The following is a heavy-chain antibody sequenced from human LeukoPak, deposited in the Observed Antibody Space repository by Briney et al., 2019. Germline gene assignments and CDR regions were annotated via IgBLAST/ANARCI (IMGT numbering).Heavy chain of an antibody. V-gene: IGHV1-8*01. CDR3: ARGRGSGHKENWFDP. J-gene: IGHJ5*02. Sequence: ASVKVSCKASGYTFTTYYINWVRQATGQGLEWMGWMNPNSGNTGYTQKFQGRVTLTRNTSISTAYMELSSLRSEDTAVYYCARGRGSGHKENWFDPWGQGTQVTVSS. CDR1: GYTFTTYY. CDR2: MNPNSGNT. D-gene: IGHD6-19*01.